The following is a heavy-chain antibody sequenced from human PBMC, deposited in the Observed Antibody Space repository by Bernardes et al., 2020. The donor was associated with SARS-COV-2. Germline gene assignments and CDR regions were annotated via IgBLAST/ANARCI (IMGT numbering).Heavy chain of an antibody. J-gene: IGHJ6*03. V-gene: IGHV4-59*08. CDR1: GGSISSYY. CDR2: IYYSGST. Sequence: ETLSLTCTVSGGSISSYYWSWIRPPPGKGLEWIGYIYYSGSTNYNPSLKSRVTISVDTSKNQFSLKLSSVTAADTAVYYCARHRDIVADYYYYYYMDVWGKGTTVTVSS. D-gene: IGHD2-15*01. CDR3: ARHRDIVADYYYYYYMDV.